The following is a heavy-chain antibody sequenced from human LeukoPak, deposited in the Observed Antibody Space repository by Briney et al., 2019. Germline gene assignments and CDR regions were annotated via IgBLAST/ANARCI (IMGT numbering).Heavy chain of an antibody. CDR1: GGSISSGDYY. CDR3: ARELGYCSSTSCYPDY. Sequence: PSETLSLTCTVSGGSISSGDYYWSWIRQPPGKGLEWIGYIYYSGSTYYNPSLKSRVTISVDTSKNQFSLKLSSVTAADTAVYDCARELGYCSSTSCYPDYWGQGTLVTVSS. D-gene: IGHD2-2*01. CDR2: IYYSGST. J-gene: IGHJ4*02. V-gene: IGHV4-30-4*08.